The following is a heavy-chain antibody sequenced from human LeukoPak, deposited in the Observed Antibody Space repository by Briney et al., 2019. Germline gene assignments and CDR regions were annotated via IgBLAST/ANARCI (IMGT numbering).Heavy chain of an antibody. D-gene: IGHD3-22*01. J-gene: IGHJ4*02. CDR2: ISGSGGST. Sequence: GGSLRLSCAASGLTFSSYAMSWVRQAPGKGLEWVSAISGSGGSTYYADSVKGRFTISRDNSKNTLYLQMNSLRAEDTAVYYCAETQYYYDSSGYIEDMSGFDYWGQGTLVTVSS. CDR1: GLTFSSYA. CDR3: AETQYYYDSSGYIEDMSGFDY. V-gene: IGHV3-23*01.